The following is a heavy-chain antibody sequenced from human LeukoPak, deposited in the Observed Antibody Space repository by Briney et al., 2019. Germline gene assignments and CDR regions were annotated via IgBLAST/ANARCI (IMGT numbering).Heavy chain of an antibody. V-gene: IGHV3-23*01. D-gene: IGHD5-18*01. CDR2: IFGSGGSP. CDR1: GFTFGSHA. J-gene: IGHJ4*02. Sequence: GGSLRLSREASGFTFGSHAMYWVRQAPGKGLEWVAGIFGSGGSPHYADLVKGRFTISRENSRNTVYLKIKSLRAEDTAVYYCGKTTVGYSSGQKPAWPVDYWGQGTLVTVSS. CDR3: GKTTVGYSSGQKPAWPVDY.